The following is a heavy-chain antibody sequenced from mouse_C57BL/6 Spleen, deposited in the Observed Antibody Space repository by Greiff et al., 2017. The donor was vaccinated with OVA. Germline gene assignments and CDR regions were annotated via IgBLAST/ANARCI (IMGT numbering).Heavy chain of an antibody. V-gene: IGHV1-5*01. CDR1: GYTFTSYW. Sequence: VQLQQSGTVLARPGASVKMSCKTSGYTFTSYWMHWVKQRPGQGLEWIGAIYPGNSDTSYNQKFKGKAKLTAVTSASTAYMELSSLTNEDSAVYYCTEGSGYGFAYWGQGTLVTVSA. CDR2: IYPGNSDT. CDR3: TEGSGYGFAY. D-gene: IGHD3-2*02. J-gene: IGHJ3*01.